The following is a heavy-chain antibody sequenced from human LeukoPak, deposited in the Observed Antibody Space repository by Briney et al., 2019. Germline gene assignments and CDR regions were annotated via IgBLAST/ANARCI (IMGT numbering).Heavy chain of an antibody. V-gene: IGHV4-34*01. D-gene: IGHD2-2*02. CDR1: GGSFSGYY. Sequence: PSETLSLTCAVYGGSFSGYYWSWSRQPPGKGLEWIVEINHSGSTNYNPSLKSRVTISVDTSKNQFSLKLSSVTAADTAVYYCARGRYCSSTSCYIDYYYGMDVWGQGTTVTVSS. CDR2: INHSGST. J-gene: IGHJ6*02. CDR3: ARGRYCSSTSCYIDYYYGMDV.